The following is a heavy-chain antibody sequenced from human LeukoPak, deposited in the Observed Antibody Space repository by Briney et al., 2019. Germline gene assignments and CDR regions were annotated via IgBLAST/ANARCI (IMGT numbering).Heavy chain of an antibody. CDR1: GFTFSSYS. CDR3: ARDLGGFGELLRRDYYFDY. Sequence: GGSLRLSCAASGFTFSSYSMNWVRQAPGKGLGWVSSISSSSSYIYYADSVKGRFTISRDNAKNSLYLQMNSLRAEDTAVYYCARDLGGFGELLRRDYYFDYWGQGTLVTVSS. CDR2: ISSSSSYI. V-gene: IGHV3-21*01. J-gene: IGHJ4*02. D-gene: IGHD3-10*01.